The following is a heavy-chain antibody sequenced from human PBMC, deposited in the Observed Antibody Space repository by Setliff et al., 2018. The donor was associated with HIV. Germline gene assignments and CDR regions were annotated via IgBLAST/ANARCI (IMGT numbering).Heavy chain of an antibody. CDR3: AGDDVGYCSGGSCYHLFDTFDI. D-gene: IGHD2-15*01. CDR2: ISSYNDNT. Sequence: ASVKVSCKASGYSFTNYGISWVRQAPGQGLEWMGLISSYNDNTNYTLNLQGRVTMTTDTSTSTAYMELRSLRSDDTAVYYCAGDDVGYCSGGSCYHLFDTFDIWGQGTVVTVSS. CDR1: GYSFTNYG. V-gene: IGHV1-18*01. J-gene: IGHJ3*02.